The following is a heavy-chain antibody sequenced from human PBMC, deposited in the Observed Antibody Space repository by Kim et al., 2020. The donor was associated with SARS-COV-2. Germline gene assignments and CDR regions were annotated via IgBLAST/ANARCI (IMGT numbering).Heavy chain of an antibody. CDR1: GGSISSSSYY. D-gene: IGHD3-22*01. CDR3: ARGAYYYDSSGYYYVHAPPDY. V-gene: IGHV4-39*01. J-gene: IGHJ4*02. Sequence: SETLSLTCTVSGGSISSSSYYWGWIRQPPGKGLEWIGTIYYSGSTYYNPSLKSRVTISVDTSKNQFSLKLSSVTAADTAVYYCARGAYYYDSSGYYYVHAPPDYCGQGTLVTVSS. CDR2: IYYSGST.